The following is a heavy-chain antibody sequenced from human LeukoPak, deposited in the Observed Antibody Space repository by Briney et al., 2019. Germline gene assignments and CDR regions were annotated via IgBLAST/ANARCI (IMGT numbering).Heavy chain of an antibody. D-gene: IGHD2-8*02. J-gene: IGHJ6*02. Sequence: SETLSLTCAVYGGSFSGYYWGWIRQPPGKGLEWIGETNHSGSTNYNPSLKSRVTISVDTSKNQFSLKLSSVTAADTAVYYCARVELVWDYYYGMDVWGQGTTVTVSS. CDR2: TNHSGST. V-gene: IGHV4-34*01. CDR1: GGSFSGYY. CDR3: ARVELVWDYYYGMDV.